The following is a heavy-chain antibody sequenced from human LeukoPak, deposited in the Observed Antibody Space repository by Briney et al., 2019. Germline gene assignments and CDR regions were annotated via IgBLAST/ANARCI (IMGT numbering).Heavy chain of an antibody. D-gene: IGHD3-22*01. J-gene: IGHJ4*02. Sequence: GGSLRLSCAASGSTFDDYAMHWVRQAPGKGLEWVSGISWNSGSIGYADSVKGRFTISRDNAKNSLYLQMNSLRAEDRALYYCAKDPYYYDSSGYLDYWGQGTLVTVSS. CDR3: AKDPYYYDSSGYLDY. CDR1: GSTFDDYA. V-gene: IGHV3-9*01. CDR2: ISWNSGSI.